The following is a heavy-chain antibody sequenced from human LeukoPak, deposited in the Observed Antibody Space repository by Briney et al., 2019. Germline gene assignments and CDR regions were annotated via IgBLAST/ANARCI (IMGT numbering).Heavy chain of an antibody. V-gene: IGHV3-23*01. J-gene: IGHJ4*02. CDR2: ISGSGGST. Sequence: PGGSLRFSFAATEFTFSSYAMSWFRQAPGKGLELVSAISGSGGSTYYADSVKVRFTISRYNSKNTLYLQLNSLRAEDTAVDYCAKHGPDYDFCTGLDYWGQGTLVTVSS. CDR3: AKHGPDYDFCTGLDY. D-gene: IGHD3-3*01. CDR1: EFTFSSYA.